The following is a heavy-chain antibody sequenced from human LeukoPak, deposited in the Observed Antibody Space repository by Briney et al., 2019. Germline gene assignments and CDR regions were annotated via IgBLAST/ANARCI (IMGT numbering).Heavy chain of an antibody. D-gene: IGHD6-13*01. V-gene: IGHV1-2*02. CDR1: GYTFTGYY. J-gene: IGHJ5*02. Sequence: RASLKVSCKASGYTFTGYYMHWVRQAPGQGLERMGWINPNSGGTNYAQKFQGRVTMTRDTSISTAYMELSRLRSEDTAVYYCEREKQVSATGYSSSWSRTGLDPWGQGTLVTVSS. CDR3: EREKQVSATGYSSSWSRTGLDP. CDR2: INPNSGGT.